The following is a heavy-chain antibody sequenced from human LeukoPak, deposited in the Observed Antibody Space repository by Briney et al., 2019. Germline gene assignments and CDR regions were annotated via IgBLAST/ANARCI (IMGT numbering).Heavy chain of an antibody. Sequence: SETLSLTCTVSNSSISSDYFWGWIRQPPGKGLEWIGTIFRTGSTYYNPSLESRVSISIDTSENHFSLNLNSVTAADTAIYYCARLSSAYDPYYFDYWGQGTLVTVSS. J-gene: IGHJ4*02. V-gene: IGHV4-38-2*02. D-gene: IGHD5-12*01. CDR3: ARLSSAYDPYYFDY. CDR1: NSSISSDYF. CDR2: IFRTGST.